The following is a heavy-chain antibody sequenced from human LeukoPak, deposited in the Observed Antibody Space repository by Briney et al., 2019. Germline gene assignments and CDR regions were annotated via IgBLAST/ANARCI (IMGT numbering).Heavy chain of an antibody. CDR2: IYYSGST. CDR1: GDSISSSSYY. V-gene: IGHV4-39*07. Sequence: SSETLSPTCTVSGDSISSSSYYWGWIRQPPGKGLEWIGSIYYSGSTYYNPSLKSRVTISVDTSKNQFSLKLSSVTAADTAVYYCARVITMIVVVDYWGQGTLVTVSS. J-gene: IGHJ4*02. D-gene: IGHD3-22*01. CDR3: ARVITMIVVVDY.